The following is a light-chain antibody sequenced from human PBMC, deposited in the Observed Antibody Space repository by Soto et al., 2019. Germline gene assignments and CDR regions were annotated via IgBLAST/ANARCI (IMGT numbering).Light chain of an antibody. CDR2: GAS. J-gene: IGKJ3*01. CDR1: QSVSSSY. CDR3: QPYGSPPLP. Sequence: EIVLTQSPGTLSLSPGERATLSCRASQSVSSSYLAWYQQKPGQAPRLLIYGASSRATGIPDRFSGSGSGTDFPFTISRLEAEGFSMYYFQPYGSPPLPFGPGTKGDFK. V-gene: IGKV3-20*01.